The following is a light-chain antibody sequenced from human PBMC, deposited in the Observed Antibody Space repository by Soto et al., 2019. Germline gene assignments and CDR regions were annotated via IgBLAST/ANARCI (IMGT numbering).Light chain of an antibody. CDR2: EVS. Sequence: QSALTQPACVSGSPGQSITISCTGTSSDVGGYNYVSWYQQHPGKAPKLMIYEVSNRPSGVSNRFSGSKSGNTASLTISGLQAEDEADYYCSSYTSSSTLLVFGGGTQLTVL. CDR1: SSDVGGYNY. V-gene: IGLV2-14*01. J-gene: IGLJ2*01. CDR3: SSYTSSSTLLV.